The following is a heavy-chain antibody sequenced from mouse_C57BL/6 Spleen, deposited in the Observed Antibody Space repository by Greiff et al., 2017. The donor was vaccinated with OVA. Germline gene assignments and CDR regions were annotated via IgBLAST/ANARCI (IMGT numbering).Heavy chain of an antibody. D-gene: IGHD4-1*01. V-gene: IGHV3-6*01. CDR2: ISYDGNN. CDR3: ATNWDRYFDY. J-gene: IGHJ2*01. CDR1: GYSITSGYY. Sequence: VQLKQSGPGLVKPSQSLSLTCSVTGYSITSGYYWNWLRQFPGNKLEWMGYISYDGNNNYNPSLKNRISITRDTSKNQFFLKLNSVTTEDTATYYCATNWDRYFDYWGQGTTLTVSS.